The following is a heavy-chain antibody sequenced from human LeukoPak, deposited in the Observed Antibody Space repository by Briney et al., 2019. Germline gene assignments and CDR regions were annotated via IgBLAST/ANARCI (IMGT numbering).Heavy chain of an antibody. CDR3: ARTPRKAGPRGEYFQH. CDR2: INHSGST. V-gene: IGHV4-34*01. J-gene: IGHJ1*01. CDR1: GGSFSGYY. Sequence: SETLSLTCAVYGGSFSGYYWSWIRQPPGKGLEWIGEINHSGSTNYNPSLKSRVTISVDTSKNQFSLKLSSVTAADTAVYYCARTPRKAGPRGEYFQHWGQGTLVTVS. D-gene: IGHD6-19*01.